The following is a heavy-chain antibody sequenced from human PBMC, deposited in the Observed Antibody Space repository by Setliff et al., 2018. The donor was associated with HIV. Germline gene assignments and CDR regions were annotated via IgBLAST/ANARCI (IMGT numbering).Heavy chain of an antibody. CDR2: IFYSGIT. V-gene: IGHV4-39*01. D-gene: IGHD3-3*01. CDR1: GGSFTSRSYY. Sequence: SETLSLTCTVSGGSFTSRSYYWGWIRQPPGKGLEWIGSIFYSGITYYNPSLKSRVTISVDTSKNQFSLNPTSVTAADTAVYYCARPKTFYDFWGGYYTHGAFKIWGLGTMVTVSS. CDR3: ARPKTFYDFWGGYYTHGAFKI. J-gene: IGHJ3*02.